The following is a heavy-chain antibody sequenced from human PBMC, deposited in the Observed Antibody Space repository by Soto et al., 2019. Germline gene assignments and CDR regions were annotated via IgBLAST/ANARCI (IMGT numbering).Heavy chain of an antibody. CDR3: ARGPTEYYDDSGNYFLDY. D-gene: IGHD3-22*01. CDR1: GYTFTTYG. J-gene: IGHJ4*02. Sequence: QVQLVQSGAEVKKPGASVKVSCNASGYTFTTYGMSWVRQAPGQGLDWMGWISTYNGNTKYADRLQGRVTMTTDTTTSTAYMELRSLRSDDTAVYYCARGPTEYYDDSGNYFLDYWGQGTLVTVSS. V-gene: IGHV1-18*01. CDR2: ISTYNGNT.